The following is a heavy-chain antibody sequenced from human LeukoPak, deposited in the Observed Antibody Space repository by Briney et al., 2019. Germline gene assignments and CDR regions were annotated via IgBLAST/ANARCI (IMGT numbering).Heavy chain of an antibody. CDR3: AREYDFWSGYDPPHAFDI. Sequence: PGRSLRLSCAASGFTFSNYAMHWVRQAPGKGLEWVAVISYDGSNKYYADSVKGRFTISRDNSKNTLYLQMNSLRAEDTAVYYCAREYDFWSGYDPPHAFDIWGQGTMVTVSS. CDR1: GFTFSNYA. D-gene: IGHD3-3*01. CDR2: ISYDGSNK. J-gene: IGHJ3*02. V-gene: IGHV3-30-3*01.